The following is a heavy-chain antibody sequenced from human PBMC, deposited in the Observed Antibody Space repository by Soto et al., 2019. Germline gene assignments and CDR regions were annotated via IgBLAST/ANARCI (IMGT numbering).Heavy chain of an antibody. D-gene: IGHD2-15*01. J-gene: IGHJ4*02. CDR3: ARVICSGGSCSLGY. CDR2: IYYSGST. V-gene: IGHV4-39*01. CDR1: GGSISSSSYY. Sequence: QLQLQESGPGLVKPSETLSLTCTVSGGSISSSSYYWGWIRQPPGKGLEWIGSIYYSGSTYYNPSLKSRVTISVDTSNNQFSLKLSSVTAADAAVYCCARVICSGGSCSLGYWGQGTLVTVSS.